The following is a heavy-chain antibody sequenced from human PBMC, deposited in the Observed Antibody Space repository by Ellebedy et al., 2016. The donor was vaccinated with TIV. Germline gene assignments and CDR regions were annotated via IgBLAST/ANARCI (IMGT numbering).Heavy chain of an antibody. V-gene: IGHV1-18*01. D-gene: IGHD3-9*01. J-gene: IGHJ4*02. CDR3: ARTYTRYLWSQPDH. CDR1: GYTFNSYA. Sequence: AASVKVSCKTSGYTFNSYAIFWARQAPGQGLEWMGWISPYNGDTDHAQKVQGRVTMTTDTSTSTAYMELRRLRSDDTALYFCARTYTRYLWSQPDHWGQGTLITVSS. CDR2: ISPYNGDT.